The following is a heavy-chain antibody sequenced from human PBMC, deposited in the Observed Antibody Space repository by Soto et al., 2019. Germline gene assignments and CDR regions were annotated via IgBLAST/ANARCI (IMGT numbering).Heavy chain of an antibody. CDR3: ARDRIVVVNAPTYYYGMDV. CDR2: INPSGGST. V-gene: IGHV1-46*01. Sequence: ASVKVSCKASGYTFTSYYMHWVRQAPGQGLEWMGIINPSGGSTSYAQKFQGRVTMTRDTSTSTVYMELSSLRSEDTAVYYCARDRIVVVNAPTYYYGMDVWGQGTTVTVSS. J-gene: IGHJ6*02. CDR1: GYTFTSYY. D-gene: IGHD2-21*01.